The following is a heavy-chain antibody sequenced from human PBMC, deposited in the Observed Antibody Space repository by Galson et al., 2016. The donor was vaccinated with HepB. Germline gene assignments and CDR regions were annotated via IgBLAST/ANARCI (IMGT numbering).Heavy chain of an antibody. Sequence: SLRLSCAASGFTFNAHAMHWVRQRPGKGLEWVSGISWNSGVIEYADSVRGRFTISRDNANNSLDLQMYSLRAEDTALYFLAKDISGIPYYYAMVVWGLGTTVTVSS. CDR1: GFTFNAHA. CDR3: AKDISGIPYYYAMVV. J-gene: IGHJ6*02. CDR2: ISWNSGVI. V-gene: IGHV3-9*01. D-gene: IGHD6-13*01.